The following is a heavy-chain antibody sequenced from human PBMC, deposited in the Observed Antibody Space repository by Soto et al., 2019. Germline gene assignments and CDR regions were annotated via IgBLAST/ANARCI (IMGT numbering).Heavy chain of an antibody. CDR3: ARDPPRYSGYDYVDY. J-gene: IGHJ4*02. D-gene: IGHD5-12*01. CDR1: GFTFSDYY. Sequence: QVQLVESGGGLVKPGGSLRLSCAASGFTFSDYYMSWIRQAPGKGLEWVSYISSSSSYTNYADSVKGRFTISRDNAKNSLYLQMNSLRAEDTAVYYCARDPPRYSGYDYVDYWGQGTLVTVSS. V-gene: IGHV3-11*05. CDR2: ISSSSSYT.